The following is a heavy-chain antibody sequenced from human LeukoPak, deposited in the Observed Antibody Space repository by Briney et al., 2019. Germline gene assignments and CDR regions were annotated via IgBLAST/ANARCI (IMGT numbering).Heavy chain of an antibody. V-gene: IGHV3-23*01. J-gene: IGHJ3*01. CDR2: ISGDDAST. CDR1: GFTFAIHA. CDR3: AKDSYASGRPLHTFDV. D-gene: IGHD3-10*01. Sequence: QPGGSLRLSCAASGFTFAIHAMTWVRQAPGKGLEWVSGISGDDASTHYAESAKGQFTISRDNSQNTLFLQMNSLRVEDTAIYYCAKDSYASGRPLHTFDVWGQGTMVTVSS.